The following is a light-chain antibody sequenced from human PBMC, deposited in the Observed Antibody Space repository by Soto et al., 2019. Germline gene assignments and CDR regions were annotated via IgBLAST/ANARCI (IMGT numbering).Light chain of an antibody. CDR1: SSNVGVYNY. J-gene: IGLJ2*01. CDR2: GVS. Sequence: QSVLTQPPSASGSPGQSVTISCTGTSSNVGVYNYVSWYQQHPGKAPKLMIYGVSKRPSGVPDRFSGSKSGNTASLTVSVLQAEDEADYYFSSFAGNNNLVFGGGTKLTVL. V-gene: IGLV2-8*01. CDR3: SSFAGNNNLV.